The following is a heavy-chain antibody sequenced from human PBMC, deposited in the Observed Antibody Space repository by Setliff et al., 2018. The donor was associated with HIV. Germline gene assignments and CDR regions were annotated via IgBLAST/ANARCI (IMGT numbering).Heavy chain of an antibody. CDR3: ARRLFGAVAGTYGMDV. V-gene: IGHV4-39*01. J-gene: IGHJ6*02. D-gene: IGHD6-19*01. CDR2: IYYSGST. CDR1: GGSISSSSYY. Sequence: ASETLSLTCTVSGGSISSSSYYWGWIRQPPGKGLEWIGSIYYSGSTYYNPSLKSRVTISVDTSKNQFSLKLSSVTAADTAVYYCARRLFGAVAGTYGMDVWGQGTTVTVSS.